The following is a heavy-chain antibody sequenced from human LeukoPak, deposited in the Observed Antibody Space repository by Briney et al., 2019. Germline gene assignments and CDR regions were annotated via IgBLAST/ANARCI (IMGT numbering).Heavy chain of an antibody. CDR2: IKHSGNI. J-gene: IGHJ4*02. Sequence: SETLSLTFNVSGYSISSSSYWGWIRQSPGKGLEWIGSIKHSGNIYYNPSLKSRVTISVDTSKNQFSLNLTSVTAADTAVYYCARDVPEGPVSLWGQGTLVTVSS. D-gene: IGHD1-14*01. V-gene: IGHV4-38-2*02. CDR1: GYSISSSSY. CDR3: ARDVPEGPVSL.